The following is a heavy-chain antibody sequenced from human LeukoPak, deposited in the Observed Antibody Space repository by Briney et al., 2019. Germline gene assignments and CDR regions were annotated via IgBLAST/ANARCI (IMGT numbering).Heavy chain of an antibody. CDR2: INHSGST. D-gene: IGHD2-21*01. J-gene: IGHJ2*01. CDR1: GGSFSGYY. CDR3: ARVILPGWHFDL. V-gene: IGHV4-34*01. Sequence: SETLSLTCAVYGGSFSGYYWSWIRQPPGKGLEWIGEINHSGSTNYNPSLKSRVTISVDTSKNQFSLKLSSVTAADTAVYYCARVILPGWHFDLWGRGTRVTVSS.